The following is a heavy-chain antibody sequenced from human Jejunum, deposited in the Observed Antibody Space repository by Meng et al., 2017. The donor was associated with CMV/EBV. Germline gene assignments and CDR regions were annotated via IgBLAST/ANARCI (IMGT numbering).Heavy chain of an antibody. CDR3: ARGAVDCTSTSCFSGFFDL. Sequence: FMGYTMNWGRQAPGKGLEWVSSISSSSSSRDYADSVKGRFTISRDNAENSLDLQMNSLRAEDAGVYYCARGAVDCTSTSCFSGFFDLWGQGTLVTVSS. J-gene: IGHJ4*02. D-gene: IGHD2-2*01. V-gene: IGHV3-21*06. CDR2: ISSSSSSR. CDR1: FMGYT.